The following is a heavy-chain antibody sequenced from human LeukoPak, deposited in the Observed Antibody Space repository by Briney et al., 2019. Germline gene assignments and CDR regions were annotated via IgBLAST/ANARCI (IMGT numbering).Heavy chain of an antibody. CDR3: ARSTGHIVVVTATDY. D-gene: IGHD2-21*02. CDR2: ISAYNGNT. Sequence: ASVKVSCKASGGTFSSYTISWVRQAPGQGLEWMGWISAYNGNTNYAQKLQGRVTMTTDTSTSTAYMELRSLRSDDTAVYYCARSTGHIVVVTATDYWGQGTLVTVSS. V-gene: IGHV1-18*01. J-gene: IGHJ4*02. CDR1: GGTFSSYT.